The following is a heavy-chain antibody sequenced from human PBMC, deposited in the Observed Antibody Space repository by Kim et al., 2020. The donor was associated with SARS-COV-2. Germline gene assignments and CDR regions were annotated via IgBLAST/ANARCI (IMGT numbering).Heavy chain of an antibody. Sequence: ASVKVSCKASGYTFTSYGISWVRQAPGQGLEWMGWISAYNGNTNYAQKLQGRVTMTTDTSTSTAYMELRSLRSDDTAVYYCARDWREDIVVVPAAYYYYYGMDVWSQGTTVTVSS. CDR2: ISAYNGNT. V-gene: IGHV1-18*01. CDR3: ARDWREDIVVVPAAYYYYYGMDV. CDR1: GYTFTSYG. J-gene: IGHJ6*02. D-gene: IGHD2-2*01.